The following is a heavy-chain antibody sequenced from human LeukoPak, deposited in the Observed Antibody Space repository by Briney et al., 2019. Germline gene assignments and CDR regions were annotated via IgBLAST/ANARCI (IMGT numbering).Heavy chain of an antibody. CDR2: IWYDGSNK. V-gene: IGHV3-33*01. CDR3: ARDAGGGYNKYYFDY. CDR1: GFTFSSYG. D-gene: IGHD5-24*01. J-gene: IGHJ4*02. Sequence: QPGGSLRLSCAASGFTFSSYGMHWVRQAPGKGLEWVAVIWYDGSNKYYADSVKGRFTISRDNSKNTLYLQMNSLRAEDTAVYYCARDAGGGYNKYYFDYWGQGTPVTVSS.